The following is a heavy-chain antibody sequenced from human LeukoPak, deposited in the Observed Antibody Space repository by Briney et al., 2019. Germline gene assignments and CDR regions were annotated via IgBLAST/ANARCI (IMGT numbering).Heavy chain of an antibody. D-gene: IGHD4-11*01. CDR1: GGSFSGYY. V-gene: IGHV4-59*01. CDR2: IYYSGST. Sequence: PSETLSLTCAVYGGSFSGYYWSWIRQPPGKGLEWIGYIYYSGSTNSYPSLKSRVTISVDTSKNQFSLNLSSVTAADTAVYYCARATTVTTYYYCGMDIWGQGTTVTVSS. J-gene: IGHJ6*02. CDR3: ARATTVTTYYYCGMDI.